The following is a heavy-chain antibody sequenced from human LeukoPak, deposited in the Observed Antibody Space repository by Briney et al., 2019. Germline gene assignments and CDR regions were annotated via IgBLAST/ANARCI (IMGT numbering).Heavy chain of an antibody. V-gene: IGHV4-59*12. J-gene: IGHJ4*02. CDR2: IYYSGST. Sequence: SETLSLTCTVSGGSISSYYWSWIRQPPGKRLEWIGYIYYSGSTNYNPSLKSRVTISVDTSKNQFSLRLSSVTAADTAVYYCASTVAYYYDSSGYYPFDYWGQGTLVTVSS. CDR3: ASTVAYYYDSSGYYPFDY. D-gene: IGHD3-22*01. CDR1: GGSISSYY.